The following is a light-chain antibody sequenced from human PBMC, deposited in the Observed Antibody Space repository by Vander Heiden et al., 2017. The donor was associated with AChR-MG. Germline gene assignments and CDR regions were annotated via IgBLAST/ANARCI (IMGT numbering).Light chain of an antibody. J-gene: IGKJ1*01. Sequence: DIVMTQSPDSLAASLGERSTINCKSSQSVLYSSSNKNSLAWYQQKPGQPPKLLIYWASIRESGVPDRFSGSGSGTDFTLSISSLQAEDVAVYYCQQYYSTPRTFGQETKVEIK. CDR3: QQYYSTPRT. CDR1: QSVLYSSSNKNS. CDR2: WAS. V-gene: IGKV4-1*01.